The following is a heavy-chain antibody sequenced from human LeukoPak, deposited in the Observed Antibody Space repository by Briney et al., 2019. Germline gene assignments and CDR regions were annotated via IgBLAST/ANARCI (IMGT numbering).Heavy chain of an antibody. J-gene: IGHJ4*02. D-gene: IGHD4-17*01. V-gene: IGHV1-18*04. CDR2: ISAYNGDT. CDR3: AASDYGDVFDY. CDR1: GYTFTSYG. Sequence: ASVKVSCKASGYTFTSYGISWVRQAPGQGLEWMGWISAYNGDTNYAQKLQGRVTMTTDTSTSTAYMELRSLRSDDTAVYYCAASDYGDVFDYWGQGTLVTVSS.